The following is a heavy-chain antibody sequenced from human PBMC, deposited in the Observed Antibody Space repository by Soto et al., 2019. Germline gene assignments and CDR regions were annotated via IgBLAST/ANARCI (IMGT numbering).Heavy chain of an antibody. J-gene: IGHJ4*02. D-gene: IGHD2-15*01. CDR2: VNPDTGDT. CDR1: GYTFVAFD. CDR3: VRQAGGESTPGDDY. Sequence: QVQLVQSGAEVKKPGASVKVSCKASGYTFVAFDIAWVRQASGQGLEWVGWVNPDTGDTAYKREFQASLSMTRNTSINTVYMELSSLTPDDTAMYFCVRQAGGESTPGDDYWGQGTLVTVSP. V-gene: IGHV1-8*01.